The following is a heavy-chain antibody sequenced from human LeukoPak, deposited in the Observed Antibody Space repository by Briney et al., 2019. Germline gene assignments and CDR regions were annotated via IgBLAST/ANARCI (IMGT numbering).Heavy chain of an antibody. Sequence: SGPTLVKPTQTLTLTCTFSGFSLSSTGMGVAWIRQPPGKVPEWLALIFWDDDKRYRPSQETRLTIHKDTSKNQVVLTMTNMAPLDSATYYCAHTYYDISSAYYFDFWGQGTLVTVSS. CDR2: IFWDDDK. D-gene: IGHD3-22*01. J-gene: IGHJ4*02. V-gene: IGHV2-5*02. CDR3: AHTYYDISSAYYFDF. CDR1: GFSLSSTGMG.